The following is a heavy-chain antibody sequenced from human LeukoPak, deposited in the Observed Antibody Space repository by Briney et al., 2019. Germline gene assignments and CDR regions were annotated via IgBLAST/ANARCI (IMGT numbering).Heavy chain of an antibody. Sequence: GGSLRLSCAASGFTFSSYGMHWVRQAPGKGLEWVAVIWYDGSNKYYADSVKGRFTISRENSKNTLYLQMNRLRAEDTAVYYCARDSLYGSWIQLWSPIGYFDYWGQGTLVTVSS. CDR1: GFTFSSYG. CDR3: ARDSLYGSWIQLWSPIGYFDY. D-gene: IGHD5-18*01. V-gene: IGHV3-33*01. J-gene: IGHJ4*02. CDR2: IWYDGSNK.